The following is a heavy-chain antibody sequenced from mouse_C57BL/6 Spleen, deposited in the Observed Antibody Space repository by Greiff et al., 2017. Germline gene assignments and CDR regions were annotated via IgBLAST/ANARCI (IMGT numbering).Heavy chain of an antibody. Sequence: EVQLQQSGPELVKPGASVKISCKASGYTFTDYYMNWVKQSHGKSLEWIGDINPNNGGTSYNQKFKGKATLTVDKSSSTAYMELRSLTSEDSAVYYCARVYGSSFPFAYWGQGTPVTVSA. CDR1: GYTFTDYY. V-gene: IGHV1-26*01. J-gene: IGHJ3*01. D-gene: IGHD1-1*01. CDR3: ARVYGSSFPFAY. CDR2: INPNNGGT.